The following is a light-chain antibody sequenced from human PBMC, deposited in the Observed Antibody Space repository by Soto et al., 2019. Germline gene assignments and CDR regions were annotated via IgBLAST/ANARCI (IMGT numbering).Light chain of an antibody. CDR2: TNN. CDR1: SSNIGSNY. V-gene: IGLV1-47*01. Sequence: QSVLTQPPSASGTPGQRVTISCSGSSSNIGSNYVYWYQQLPGTAPKLLIYTNNQRPSGVPDRFSGSKSGTSASLAISGLRSEDEADYYGAAWDDTLSGPYGVFGGGPKRTVL. J-gene: IGLJ2*01. CDR3: AAWDDTLSGPYGV.